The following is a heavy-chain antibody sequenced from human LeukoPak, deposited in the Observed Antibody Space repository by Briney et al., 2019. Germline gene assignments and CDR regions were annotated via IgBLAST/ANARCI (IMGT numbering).Heavy chain of an antibody. Sequence: SETLSLTCSVSGGSINSYYWSWIRQPPGRGLEWIGYIYYTGTTNYNPALTSRVTFAVDTSKNQFSLKLRSVTAADTAVYFCARGGPSSKYFDSWGQGTLVTVSS. D-gene: IGHD6-13*01. CDR3: ARGGPSSKYFDS. J-gene: IGHJ4*02. V-gene: IGHV4-59*01. CDR1: GGSINSYY. CDR2: IYYTGTT.